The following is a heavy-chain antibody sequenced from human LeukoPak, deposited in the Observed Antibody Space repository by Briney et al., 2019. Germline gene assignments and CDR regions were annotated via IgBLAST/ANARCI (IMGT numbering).Heavy chain of an antibody. Sequence: SVTVSCKASGYTFNCYYLHWVRQAPGQGLEWMGWINPKSGGTAYAQKFQGRVSMTSDTSISTGHMELSRLTSDDTAVYYCTRGAGVPGPALLPATIRAPFDYWGQGTLVTVSS. CDR3: TRGAGVPGPALLPATIRAPFDY. J-gene: IGHJ4*02. CDR1: GYTFNCYY. D-gene: IGHD2-2*01. V-gene: IGHV1-2*02. CDR2: INPKSGGT.